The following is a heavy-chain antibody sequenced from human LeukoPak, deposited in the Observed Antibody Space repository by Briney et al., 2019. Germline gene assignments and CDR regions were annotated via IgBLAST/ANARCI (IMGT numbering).Heavy chain of an antibody. D-gene: IGHD3-10*01. CDR3: ARDLREEGVLWFGELFTSFLYGMDV. V-gene: IGHV4-31*02. CDR2: IYYSGST. J-gene: IGHJ6*02. Sequence: SWVRQAPGKGLEWIGYIYYSGSTYYNPSLKSRVTISVDTSKNQFSLKLSSVTAADTAVYYCARDLREEGVLWFGELFTSFLYGMDVWGQGTTVTVSS.